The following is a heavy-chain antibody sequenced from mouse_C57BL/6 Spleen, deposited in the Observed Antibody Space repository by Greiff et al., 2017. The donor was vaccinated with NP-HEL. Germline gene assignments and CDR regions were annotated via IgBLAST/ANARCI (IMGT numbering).Heavy chain of an antibody. CDR2: IHPNSGST. Sequence: QVQLQQPGAELVKPGASVKLSCKASGYTFTSYWMHWVKQRPGQGLEWIGMIHPNSGSTNYNEKFKSKATLTVDKSSSTAYMQLSSLTSEDSAVYYCARRLGEVAWFAYWGQGTLVTVSA. J-gene: IGHJ3*01. D-gene: IGHD4-1*01. CDR3: ARRLGEVAWFAY. CDR1: GYTFTSYW. V-gene: IGHV1-64*01.